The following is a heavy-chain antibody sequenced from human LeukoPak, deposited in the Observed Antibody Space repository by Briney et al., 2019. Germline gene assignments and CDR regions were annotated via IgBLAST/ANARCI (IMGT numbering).Heavy chain of an antibody. V-gene: IGHV3-21*01. CDR1: GFTFSSYG. CDR2: ITSSSGYI. CDR3: AREIVTSTSFDY. D-gene: IGHD5-12*01. J-gene: IGHJ4*02. Sequence: GGSLRLSCAASGFTFSSYGMHWVRQAPGKGLEWVSSITSSSGYIYYADSVKGRFTISRDNAKKSLYLQMNSLRAEDTAVYYCAREIVTSTSFDYWGQGTLVAVSS.